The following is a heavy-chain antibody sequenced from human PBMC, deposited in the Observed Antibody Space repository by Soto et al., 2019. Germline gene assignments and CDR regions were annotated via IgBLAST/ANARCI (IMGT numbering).Heavy chain of an antibody. V-gene: IGHV4-39*01. CDR3: ARHAGRIAAAGTGDYYYYGMDV. Sequence: SETLSLTCTVSGGSISSSSYYWGWIRQPPGKGLEWIGSIYYSGSTYYNPSLKSRVTISVDTSKNQFSLKLSSVTAADTAVYYCARHAGRIAAAGTGDYYYYGMDVWGQGTKVTVSS. D-gene: IGHD6-13*01. J-gene: IGHJ6*02. CDR2: IYYSGST. CDR1: GGSISSSSYY.